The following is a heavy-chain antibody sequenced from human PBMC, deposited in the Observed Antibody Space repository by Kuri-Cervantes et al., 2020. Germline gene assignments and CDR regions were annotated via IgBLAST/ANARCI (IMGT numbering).Heavy chain of an antibody. V-gene: IGHV4-4*07. CDR3: ARGDASSYYYMDV. J-gene: IGHJ6*03. D-gene: IGHD6-6*01. CDR2: VHSSGGT. CDR1: GGSITNYY. Sequence: SETLSLTCTVSGGSITNYYWSWIRQPAGKGLEWIGRVHSSGGTDYNPSLRSRVTISVDKSKNQFSLKLTSVTAADTAMYYCARGDASSYYYMDVWGKGTTVTVSS.